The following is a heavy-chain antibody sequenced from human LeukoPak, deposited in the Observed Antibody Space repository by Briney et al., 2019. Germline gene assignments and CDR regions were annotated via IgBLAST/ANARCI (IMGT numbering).Heavy chain of an antibody. CDR2: ISGSGGGT. CDR3: AKWMSGDWNYWGIFDY. Sequence: PGGSLRLSCAASGFTFRSYAMTWVRQVPGKGLEWVSAISGSGGGTYYADSVKGRFTISRDNSKNTLYLQMNSLRAEGTAVYYCAKWMSGDWNYWGIFDYWGQGTLVTVSS. J-gene: IGHJ4*02. V-gene: IGHV3-23*01. D-gene: IGHD1-7*01. CDR1: GFTFRSYA.